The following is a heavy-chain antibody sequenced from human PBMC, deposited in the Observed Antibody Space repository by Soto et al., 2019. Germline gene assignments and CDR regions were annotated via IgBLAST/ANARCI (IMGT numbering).Heavy chain of an antibody. D-gene: IGHD4-17*01. J-gene: IGHJ4*02. V-gene: IGHV3-48*01. CDR1: GFSFSRHA. Sequence: EVQLVESGGGLVQPGGSLTLSCAASGFSFSRHAMNWVRQAPGKGLEWVSYISSGSGTIYYADSVKDRFTISRDNARSSLYLEMNSLRAEDTGVYYCAAVTTVTVQFDHWGQGTLVTVSS. CDR3: AAVTTVTVQFDH. CDR2: ISSGSGTI.